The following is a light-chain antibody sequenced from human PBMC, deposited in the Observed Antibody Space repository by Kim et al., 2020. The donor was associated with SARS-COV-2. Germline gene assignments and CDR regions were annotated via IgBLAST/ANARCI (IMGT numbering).Light chain of an antibody. CDR3: QQYYSTPPPT. J-gene: IGKJ1*01. CDR2: WAS. Sequence: TINCKSSQSVLYSSSNKNYLAWYQQKPGQPPKLLIYWASTREFGVPDRFSGSGSGTDFTLTISSLQAEDVAVYYCQQYYSTPPPTFGQGTKVDIK. V-gene: IGKV4-1*01. CDR1: QSVLYSSSNKNY.